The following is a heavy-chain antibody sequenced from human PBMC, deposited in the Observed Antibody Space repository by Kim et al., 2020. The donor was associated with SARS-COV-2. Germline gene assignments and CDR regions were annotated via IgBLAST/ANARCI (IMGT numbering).Heavy chain of an antibody. CDR1: GFTFSDYY. CDR2: ISSSGSYV. CDR3: ARVPFGDFSAYYFDF. Sequence: GGSLRLSCAASGFTFSDYYMTWIRQAPGKGLEWVSYISSSGSYVNYADSVKGRFTISRDNAKNSLYLQMSSLRAEDTALYYCARVPFGDFSAYYFDFWG. D-gene: IGHD3-10*01. V-gene: IGHV3-11*01. J-gene: IGHJ4*01.